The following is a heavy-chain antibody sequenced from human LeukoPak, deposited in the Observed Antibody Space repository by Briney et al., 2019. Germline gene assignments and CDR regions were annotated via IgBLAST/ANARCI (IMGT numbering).Heavy chain of an antibody. J-gene: IGHJ4*02. V-gene: IGHV3-74*01. CDR2: IKSDGRST. D-gene: IGHD3-16*02. Sequence: QSGGSLRLSCAASGFTFSSYWMHWVRQAPGKGLVWVSNIKSDGRSTTYADSVKGRFTISRDNAKNTLYLQMNSLRAEDTAVYYCARDRGYTFDYWGQGTPVTVSS. CDR3: ARDRGYTFDY. CDR1: GFTFSSYW.